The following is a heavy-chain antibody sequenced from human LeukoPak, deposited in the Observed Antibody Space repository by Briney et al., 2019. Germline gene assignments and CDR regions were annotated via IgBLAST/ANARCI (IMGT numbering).Heavy chain of an antibody. D-gene: IGHD3-16*02. J-gene: IGHJ4*02. V-gene: IGHV3-53*01. CDR2: ISGSGGST. CDR1: GFTVSSNY. Sequence: PGGSLRLSCAASGFTVSSNYMSWVRQAPGKGLEWVSGISGSGGSTYYADSVKGRFTISRDNAKNSLYLQMNTLRAEDTAVYYCVRRYMATSAEDFDYWGQGTLVTVFS. CDR3: VRRYMATSAEDFDY.